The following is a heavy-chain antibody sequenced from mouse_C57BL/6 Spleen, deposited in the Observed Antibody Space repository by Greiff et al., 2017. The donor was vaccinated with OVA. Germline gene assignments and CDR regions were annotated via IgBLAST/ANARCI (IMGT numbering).Heavy chain of an antibody. J-gene: IGHJ2*01. V-gene: IGHV1-69*01. CDR3: ARRGDHYDYYFDY. Sequence: QVQLQQPGAELVMPGASVKLSCKASGYTFTRYCMRWVKQRPGQGLEWIGALDPSDSYTNYNQKFKGQSTLTVDKSSSPAYMQLSSLTSEDSAVYYGARRGDHYDYYFDYWGQGTTLTVSS. D-gene: IGHD2-4*01. CDR1: GYTFTRYC. CDR2: LDPSDSYT.